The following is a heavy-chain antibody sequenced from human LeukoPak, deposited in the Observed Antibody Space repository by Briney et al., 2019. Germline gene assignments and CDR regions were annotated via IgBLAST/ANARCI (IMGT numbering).Heavy chain of an antibody. V-gene: IGHV3-23*01. CDR1: GFTFSGYA. D-gene: IGHD3-3*01. J-gene: IGHJ4*02. CDR2: ISGSGGST. CDR3: AKGDYDFWNYFDY. Sequence: PGGSLRLSCAASGFTFSGYAMSWVRQAPGKGLEWVSAISGSGGSTYYADSVKGRFTISRDNSKNTLYLQMNSLGAEDTAVYYCAKGDYDFWNYFDYWGQGTLVTVSS.